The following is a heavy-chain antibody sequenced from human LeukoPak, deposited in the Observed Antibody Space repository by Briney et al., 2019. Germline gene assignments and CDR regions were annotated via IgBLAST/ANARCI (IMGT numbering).Heavy chain of an antibody. D-gene: IGHD5-12*01. CDR2: IYSGGST. CDR3: ARDSGGWLRPLGYYYGMDV. CDR1: GFSFSNYG. J-gene: IGHJ6*02. Sequence: PGRSLRLSCATSGFSFSNYGMHWVRQAPGKGLEWVSVIYSGGSTYYADSVKGRFTISRDNSKNTLYLQMNSLRAEDTAVYYCARDSGGWLRPLGYYYGMDVWGQGTTVTVSS. V-gene: IGHV3-53*01.